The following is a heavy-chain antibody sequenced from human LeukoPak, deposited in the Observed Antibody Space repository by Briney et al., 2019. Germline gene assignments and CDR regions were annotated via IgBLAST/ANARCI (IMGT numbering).Heavy chain of an antibody. Sequence: SETLSLTCTVSGGSISSSSYYWGWIRQPPGKGLEWIGSIYTSGSTNYNPSLKSRVTMSVDTSKNQFSLKLSSVTAADTAVYYCARTGYSSSWYPERGNDYWGQGTLVTVSS. CDR3: ARTGYSSSWYPERGNDY. J-gene: IGHJ4*02. CDR1: GGSISSSSYY. CDR2: IYTSGST. V-gene: IGHV4-39*07. D-gene: IGHD6-13*01.